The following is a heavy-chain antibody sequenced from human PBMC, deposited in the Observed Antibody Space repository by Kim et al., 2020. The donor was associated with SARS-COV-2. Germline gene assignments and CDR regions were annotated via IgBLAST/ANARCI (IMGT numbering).Heavy chain of an antibody. CDR1: GFTFSSYW. Sequence: GGSLRLSCAASGFTFSSYWMSWVRQAPGKGLEWVANIKQDGSGKYYADSVKGRFTISRDNAKNSLYLQMNSLRAEDTALYYCAVPLYDYDSGRSPPLGGYWGERALVSVSS. CDR3: AVPLYDYDSGRSPPLGGY. V-gene: IGHV3-7*01. CDR2: IKQDGSGK. D-gene: IGHD3-10*01. J-gene: IGHJ4*02.